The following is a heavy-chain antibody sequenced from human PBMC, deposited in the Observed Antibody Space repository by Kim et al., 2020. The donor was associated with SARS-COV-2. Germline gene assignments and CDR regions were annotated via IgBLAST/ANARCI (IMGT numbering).Heavy chain of an antibody. CDR1: GDSVSSDSAA. CDR3: ARDHQYSIDY. CDR2: TYYRSKWSY. V-gene: IGHV6-1*01. D-gene: IGHD5-12*01. Sequence: SQTLSLTCVISGDSVSSDSAAWNWIRQSPSRGLEWLGRTYYRSKWSYDYEDSVKSRITINPDTSKNQFSLQLKSVTPEDTAMYYCARDHQYSIDYWGQGTLVTVSS. J-gene: IGHJ4*02.